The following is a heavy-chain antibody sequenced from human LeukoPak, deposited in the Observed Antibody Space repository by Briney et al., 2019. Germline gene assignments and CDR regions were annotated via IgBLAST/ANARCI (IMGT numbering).Heavy chain of an antibody. CDR2: IWYDGSNK. Sequence: PGGSLRLSCAASGFTFSSYGMHWVRQAPGKGLEGVAVIWYDGSNKYYADSVKGRFTISRDNSKNTLYLQMNSLRAEDTAVYYCASFYYYYYGMDVWGQGTTVTVSS. CDR3: ASFYYYYYGMDV. D-gene: IGHD2/OR15-2a*01. J-gene: IGHJ6*02. CDR1: GFTFSSYG. V-gene: IGHV3-33*01.